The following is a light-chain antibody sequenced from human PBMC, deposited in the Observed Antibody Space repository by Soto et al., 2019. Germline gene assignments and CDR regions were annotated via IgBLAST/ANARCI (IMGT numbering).Light chain of an antibody. CDR3: QQYNSYSRT. CDR2: KAS. Sequence: DIQMTRSPSTLPASVGDRVTITCRASQSISSWLAWYQQKPGKAPKLLIYKASSLESGVPSRFSGSGSGTDFTLTISSLQPDDFATYYCQQYNSYSRTFGQGTKVEIK. CDR1: QSISSW. V-gene: IGKV1-5*03. J-gene: IGKJ1*01.